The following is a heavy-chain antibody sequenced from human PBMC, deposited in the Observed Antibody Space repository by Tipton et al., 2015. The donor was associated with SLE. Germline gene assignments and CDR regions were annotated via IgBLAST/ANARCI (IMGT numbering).Heavy chain of an antibody. V-gene: IGHV4-34*01. J-gene: IGHJ3*02. Sequence: TLSLTCAVYGGSFSGYYWSWIRQSPGKGLEWIGEINHSGSTNYNPSLKSRVTISVDTSKKQFSLKVSSVTAADTAVYYCAREGGAFDIWGQGTMVTVSS. CDR1: GGSFSGYY. CDR3: AREGGAFDI. CDR2: INHSGST. D-gene: IGHD3-16*01.